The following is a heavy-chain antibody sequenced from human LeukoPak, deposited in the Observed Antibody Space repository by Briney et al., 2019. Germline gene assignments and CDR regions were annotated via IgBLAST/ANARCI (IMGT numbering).Heavy chain of an antibody. Sequence: PGRSLRLSCAASGFNFSSSGMHWVRQAPGKGLEWVAVIWHDVSNKNYADSVKGRFTISRDNSKNMLYLQMNSLRAEDTAVYYCARGAGGCFDYWGQGTLVTVSS. CDR3: ARGAGGCFDY. J-gene: IGHJ4*02. CDR1: GFNFSSSG. D-gene: IGHD3-10*01. CDR2: IWHDVSNK. V-gene: IGHV3-33*01.